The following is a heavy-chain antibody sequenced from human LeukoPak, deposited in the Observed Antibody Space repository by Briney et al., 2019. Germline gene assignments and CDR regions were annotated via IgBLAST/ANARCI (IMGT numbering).Heavy chain of an antibody. J-gene: IGHJ3*02. CDR1: GFTFSHNE. CDR3: ARGHLGYCDSTTCYVAFDI. V-gene: IGHV3-48*03. CDR2: ISTSGSSI. D-gene: IGHD2-2*01. Sequence: GGSPRLSCAASGFTFSHNEMNWVRQAPGKGLEWVSHISTSGSSIYYADSVKGRFTISRDNAKNSLYLQMNSLRAEDTAVYYCARGHLGYCDSTTCYVAFDIWGQGTMVPVSS.